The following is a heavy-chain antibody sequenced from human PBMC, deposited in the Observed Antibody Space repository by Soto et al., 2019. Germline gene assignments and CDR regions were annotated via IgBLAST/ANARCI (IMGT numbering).Heavy chain of an antibody. CDR1: GYTFTSYY. Sequence: ASVKVSCKASGYTFTSYYMHWVRQAPGQGLEWMGIINPSGGSASYAQKFQGRVTMTRDTSTSTVYMELSSLRSEDTAVYYCASEYCSSTSCRPIYYYYGMDVWGQGTTVTVSS. J-gene: IGHJ6*02. CDR2: INPSGGSA. CDR3: ASEYCSSTSCRPIYYYYGMDV. D-gene: IGHD2-2*01. V-gene: IGHV1-46*01.